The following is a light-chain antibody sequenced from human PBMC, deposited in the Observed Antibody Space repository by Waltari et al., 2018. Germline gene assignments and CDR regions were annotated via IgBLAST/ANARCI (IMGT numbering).Light chain of an antibody. J-gene: IGKJ4*01. CDR3: QQYYSTPLT. V-gene: IGKV4-1*01. CDR2: WAS. CDR1: QSVLYSSNNKNY. Sequence: DIVMTQSLDSLAVSLGERATINCKSSQSVLYSSNNKNYLAWYQQKPGQPPKLLIYWASTRGSGVPDRFSGSGSGTDFTLTISSLQAEDVAVYYCQQYYSTPLTFGGGTKVEIK.